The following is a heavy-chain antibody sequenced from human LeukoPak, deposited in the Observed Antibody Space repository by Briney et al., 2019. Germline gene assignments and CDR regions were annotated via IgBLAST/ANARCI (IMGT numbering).Heavy chain of an antibody. CDR1: GYSFTSYW. CDR2: IYPGDSDT. D-gene: IGHD7-27*01. CDR3: ARHGEYYYYYYGMDV. Sequence: GESLKISRKGSGYSFTSYWIGWVRQMPGKGLEWMGIIYPGDSDTRYSPSFQGQVTISADKSISTAYLQWSSLKASDTAVYYCARHGEYYYYYYGMDVWGQGTTVTVSS. J-gene: IGHJ6*02. V-gene: IGHV5-51*01.